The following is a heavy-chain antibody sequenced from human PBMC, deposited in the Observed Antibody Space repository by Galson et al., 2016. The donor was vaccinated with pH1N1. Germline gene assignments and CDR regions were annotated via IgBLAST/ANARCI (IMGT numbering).Heavy chain of an antibody. D-gene: IGHD3-3*01. CDR3: ARWRPYDFWGGYFDS. J-gene: IGHJ4*02. Sequence: LSLTCNVSGGSVSSGHYYWSWIRQFPGKGLEWIGYSFYSGTTKSNPSLENRVVISLDTPKNQCTLNLTSVSAADTAVYYCARWRPYDFWGGYFDSWGQGILVTVSS. CDR2: SFYSGTT. CDR1: GGSVSSGHYY. V-gene: IGHV4-61*01.